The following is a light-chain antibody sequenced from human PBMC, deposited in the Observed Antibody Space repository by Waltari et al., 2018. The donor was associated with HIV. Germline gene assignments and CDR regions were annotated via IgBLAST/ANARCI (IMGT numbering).Light chain of an antibody. CDR2: DAS. J-gene: IGKJ1*01. CDR1: QSVSNY. Sequence: ELVLTQSPATLSLSPGERATLSCRASQSVSNYLAWYQQKPGQAPRLLIYDASNRATGIPARFSGSGSGTDFTLTISSLEPEDFAIYYCQQHSSTFGQGTKVEIK. V-gene: IGKV3-11*01. CDR3: QQHSST.